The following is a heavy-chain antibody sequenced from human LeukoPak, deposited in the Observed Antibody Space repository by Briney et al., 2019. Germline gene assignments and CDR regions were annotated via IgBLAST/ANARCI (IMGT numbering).Heavy chain of an antibody. CDR2: MNPNSGNT. Sequence: GASVKVSCKASGYTFTSYDINWVRQATRQGLEWMGWMNPNSGNTGYAQKFQGRVTMTRNTSISTAYMELSSLRSEDTAVYYCARGLQENLAWLQAFSAFDIWGQGTMVTVSS. J-gene: IGHJ3*02. CDR3: ARGLQENLAWLQAFSAFDI. CDR1: GYTFTSYD. D-gene: IGHD6-19*01. V-gene: IGHV1-8*01.